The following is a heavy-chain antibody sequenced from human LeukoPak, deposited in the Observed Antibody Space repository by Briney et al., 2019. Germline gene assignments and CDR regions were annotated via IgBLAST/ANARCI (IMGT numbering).Heavy chain of an antibody. D-gene: IGHD2-15*01. CDR1: GFTVSSNY. V-gene: IGHV3-66*01. CDR2: IYSGGST. J-gene: IGHJ1*01. Sequence: GGSLRLSCAASGFTVSSNYMSWVRQAPGKGLEWVSVIYSGGSTYYADSVKGRFTISRDNSKNTLYLQMNSLRAEDTAVYYCARDRDCSGGSCDGAEYFQHWGQGTLVTVSS. CDR3: ARDRDCSGGSCDGAEYFQH.